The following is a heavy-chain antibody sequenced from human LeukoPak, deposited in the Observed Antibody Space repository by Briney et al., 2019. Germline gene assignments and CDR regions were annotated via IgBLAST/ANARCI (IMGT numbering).Heavy chain of an antibody. J-gene: IGHJ6*03. V-gene: IGHV3-23*01. CDR1: GFTFSSYA. CDR2: ISGSGGST. CDR3: AKDGCSSTSCYVYYYYYMDV. D-gene: IGHD2-2*01. Sequence: PGGSLRLSCAASGFTFSSYAMSWVRQAPGKGLEWVSAISGSGGSTYYADSVKGRFTISRDNSKNTLYLQMNSLRAEDTVVYYCAKDGCSSTSCYVYYYYYMDVWGKGTTVTVSS.